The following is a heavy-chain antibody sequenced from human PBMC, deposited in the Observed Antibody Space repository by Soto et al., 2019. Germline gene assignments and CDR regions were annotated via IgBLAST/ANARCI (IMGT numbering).Heavy chain of an antibody. D-gene: IGHD3-10*01. Sequence: VQLVESGGGLVPPGGSLRLSCAGSGFTFSSSAISWVRQAPGKGLEWVSAVSANGQGIYYADSVRGRFTISRDNSKNTVFLHMDSLSAEDTAVYYCAKDRHYPRDYFHYWGQGTLVTVSS. CDR2: VSANGQGI. J-gene: IGHJ4*02. CDR1: GFTFSSSA. V-gene: IGHV3-23*04. CDR3: AKDRHYPRDYFHY.